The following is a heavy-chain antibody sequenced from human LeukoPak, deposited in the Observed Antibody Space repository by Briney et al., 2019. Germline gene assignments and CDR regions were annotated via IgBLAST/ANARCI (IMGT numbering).Heavy chain of an antibody. CDR1: GYIFSIYW. CDR2: IYPDDSDT. CDR3: VRGGKDGYRCYDF. V-gene: IGHV5-51*01. J-gene: IGHJ4*02. D-gene: IGHD5-24*01. Sequence: GESLKISCKGSGYIFSIYWIAWVRQMPGEGLECMGIIYPDDSDTRYSPPFQGRVTISADKSINTAYLHWSSLEASDTAVYYCVRGGKDGYRCYDFWGQGTLVTVSS.